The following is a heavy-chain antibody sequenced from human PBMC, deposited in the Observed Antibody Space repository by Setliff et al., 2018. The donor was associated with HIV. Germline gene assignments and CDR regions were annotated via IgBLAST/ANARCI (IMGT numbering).Heavy chain of an antibody. CDR1: GGSINTGSYY. J-gene: IGHJ4*02. D-gene: IGHD3-10*01. Sequence: SETLSLTCTVSGGSINTGSYYWGWIRQPPGKGLESIGTIYYSGSTYYKSSLKSRLTISVDTSKNQFSLKMSSVTAADTAVYYCARARGPEGYFDSWGQETLVTVSS. CDR2: IYYSGST. V-gene: IGHV4-39*07. CDR3: ARARGPEGYFDS.